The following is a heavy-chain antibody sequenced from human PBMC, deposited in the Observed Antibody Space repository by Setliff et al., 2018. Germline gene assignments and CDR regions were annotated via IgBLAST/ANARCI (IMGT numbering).Heavy chain of an antibody. D-gene: IGHD2-2*02. Sequence: SETLSLTCTVSGGSISSHYWSWIRQPPGKVLEWIGYIYYSGSTNDNPSRKSRVTISVDTSKNQSSLKLSSVTAADTAVYYCAKGGSTSCYTEADYWGQGTRVTVSS. V-gene: IGHV4-59*11. CDR1: GGSISSHY. J-gene: IGHJ4*02. CDR3: AKGGSTSCYTEADY. CDR2: IYYSGST.